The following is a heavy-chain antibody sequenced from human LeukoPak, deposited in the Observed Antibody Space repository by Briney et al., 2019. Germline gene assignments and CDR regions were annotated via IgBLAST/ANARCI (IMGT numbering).Heavy chain of an antibody. J-gene: IGHJ4*02. V-gene: IGHV3-15*01. CDR1: GFSLSDAW. Sequence: PGGSLRLSCAASGFSLSDAWMSWVRQAPGKGLECVGRMKPRGTTEDGEPMNDRFIVSRDDSKNTPYLQMNSLKAEDTGLYYCSQLSRGYWGQGTQVTVSS. D-gene: IGHD2-15*01. CDR3: SQLSRGY. CDR2: MKPRGTT.